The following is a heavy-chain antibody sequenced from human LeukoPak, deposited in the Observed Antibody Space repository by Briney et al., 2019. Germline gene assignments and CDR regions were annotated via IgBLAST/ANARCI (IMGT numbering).Heavy chain of an antibody. CDR2: IYYSGST. J-gene: IGHJ4*02. D-gene: IGHD3-10*01. Sequence: SETLSLTCTVSGGSINNGGYYWSWIRQHPGKGLEWIGYIYYSGSTYYNPSLKSRVTISVDTSKNQFSLKLSSVTAADTAVYYCEGFGGSKGYWGQGTPVTVSS. CDR1: GGSINNGGYY. V-gene: IGHV4-31*03. CDR3: EGFGGSKGY.